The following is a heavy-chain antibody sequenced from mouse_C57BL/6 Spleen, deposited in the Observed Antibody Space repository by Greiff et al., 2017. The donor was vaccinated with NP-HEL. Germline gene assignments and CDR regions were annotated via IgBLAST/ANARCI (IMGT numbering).Heavy chain of an antibody. CDR3: ARSEGHYGSRFDY. D-gene: IGHD1-1*01. CDR1: GYTLTSYG. CDR2: IYPRSGNI. J-gene: IGHJ2*01. V-gene: IGHV1-81*01. Sequence: QVQLQQSGAELARPGASVKLSCKASGYTLTSYGISWVKQRTGQGLSWIGKIYPRSGNIYYNEKLKGKSTLTADKSSSTAYIEPRSLTSEDSAVYFCARSEGHYGSRFDYWGQGTTLTVSS.